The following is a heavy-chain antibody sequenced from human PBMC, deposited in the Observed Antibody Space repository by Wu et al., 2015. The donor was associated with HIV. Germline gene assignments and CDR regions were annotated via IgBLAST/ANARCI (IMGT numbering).Heavy chain of an antibody. CDR3: AATGIAVAGTYYYYYYMDR. D-gene: IGHD6-19*01. Sequence: QVQLVQSGAEVKKPGSSVKVSCKASGGTFSSYAISWVRQAPGQGLEWMGGIIPIFGTANYAQKFQGRVTITADESTSTAYMELSSLRSEDTAVYYCAATGIAVAGTYYYYYYMDRLGPKGTHGHPSP. J-gene: IGHJ6*03. CDR1: GGTFSSYA. CDR2: IIPIFGTA. V-gene: IGHV1-69*12.